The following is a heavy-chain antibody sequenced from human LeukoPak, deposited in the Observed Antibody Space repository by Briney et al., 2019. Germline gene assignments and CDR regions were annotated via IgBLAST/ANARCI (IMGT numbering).Heavy chain of an antibody. CDR2: IYHSGST. J-gene: IGHJ3*02. V-gene: IGHV4-39*07. D-gene: IGHD1-26*01. Sequence: SETLSLTCTVSGGSISSSSYYWGWIRQPPGKGLEWIGSIYHSGSTYYNPSLKSRVTISVDTSKNQFSLKLSSVTAADTAVYYCARDSGSYYGSVSRAFDIWGQGTMVTVSS. CDR3: ARDSGSYYGSVSRAFDI. CDR1: GGSISSSSYY.